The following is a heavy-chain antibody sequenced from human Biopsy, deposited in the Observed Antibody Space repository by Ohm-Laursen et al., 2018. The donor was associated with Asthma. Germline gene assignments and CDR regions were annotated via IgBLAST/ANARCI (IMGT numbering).Heavy chain of an antibody. D-gene: IGHD6-19*01. CDR3: AREGVAGTHIED. V-gene: IGHV3-30*19. CDR2: ISYDGSSI. Sequence: SLRLSCAASRFTYEMHCVRQAPGKGLEWVAVISYDGSSIYYADSVKGRFTIFRDNSKNTLSLQMNSLTAEDTAVYYCAREGVAGTHIEDWGQGTLVTVSS. CDR1: RFTYE. J-gene: IGHJ4*02.